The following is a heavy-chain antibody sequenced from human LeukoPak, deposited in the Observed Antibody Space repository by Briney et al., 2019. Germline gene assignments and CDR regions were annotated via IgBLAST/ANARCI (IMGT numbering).Heavy chain of an antibody. V-gene: IGHV7-4-1*02. D-gene: IGHD1-26*01. CDR1: GYTFAGYS. J-gene: IGHJ4*02. CDR2: ITTNTGNP. Sequence: ASVKVSCKASGYTFAGYSLNWVRQAPGQGLEWMGYITTNTGNPTYAQGFTGRFLFSLDTSVSTAYLQISSLQAEDTAVYYCARDRAIGSYDYWGQGTLVTVSS. CDR3: ARDRAIGSYDY.